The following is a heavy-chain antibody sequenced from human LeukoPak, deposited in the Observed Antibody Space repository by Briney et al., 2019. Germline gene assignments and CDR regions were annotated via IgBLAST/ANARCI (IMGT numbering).Heavy chain of an antibody. D-gene: IGHD1-26*01. CDR2: IQQSVYT. J-gene: IGHJ4*02. V-gene: IGHV4-34*01. CDR1: GVSFSDYY. Sequence: SETLSLTCAVYGVSFSDYYWSWIRQPPGKGLEWIGEIQQSVYTNYNPSLKSRVTISVDTSKNQLSVKVSSVTAADTAVYLCARGYSRVLIDDWGQGTLVTVSS. CDR3: ARGYSRVLIDD.